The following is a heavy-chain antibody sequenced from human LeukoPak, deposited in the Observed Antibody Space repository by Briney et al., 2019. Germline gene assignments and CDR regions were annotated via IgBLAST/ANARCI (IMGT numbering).Heavy chain of an antibody. CDR2: INWNGGST. CDR3: ASSYGYNYYDSSGYSDY. D-gene: IGHD3-22*01. V-gene: IGHV3-20*04. Sequence: GGSLRLSCAASGFTFDDYGMSWVRQAPGKGLEWVSGINWNGGSTGYADSVKGRFTISRDNAKNSLYLQMNSLRAEDTALYYCASSYGYNYYDSSGYSDYWGQGTLVTVSS. CDR1: GFTFDDYG. J-gene: IGHJ4*02.